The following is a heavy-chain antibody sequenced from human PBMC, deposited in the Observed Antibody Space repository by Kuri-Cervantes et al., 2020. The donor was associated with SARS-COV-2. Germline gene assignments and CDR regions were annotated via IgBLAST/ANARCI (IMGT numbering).Heavy chain of an antibody. Sequence: GESLKISCAASGFTFSSYEMNWVRQAPGKGLEWVSYISSSGSTIYYADSVKGRFTISRDNAKNSLYLQMNSLRAEDTAVYYCARDAYDFWSGPYYYGMDVWGQGTTVTVSS. CDR2: ISSSGSTI. CDR1: GFTFSSYE. J-gene: IGHJ6*02. D-gene: IGHD3-3*01. V-gene: IGHV3-48*03. CDR3: ARDAYDFWSGPYYYGMDV.